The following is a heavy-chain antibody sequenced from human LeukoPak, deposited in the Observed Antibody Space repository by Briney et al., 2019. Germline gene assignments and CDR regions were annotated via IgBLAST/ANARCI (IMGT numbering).Heavy chain of an antibody. V-gene: IGHV4-59*12. CDR2: IHYTGST. CDR3: ARDGCSGGSCILDYYYMDV. D-gene: IGHD2-15*01. J-gene: IGHJ6*03. CDR1: GVSISSYY. Sequence: SETLSLTCTVSGVSISSYYWSWIRQSPGKGLECIGYIHYTGSTNYNPSLKSRVTISVETSKNQFSLKLSSVTAADTAVYYCARDGCSGGSCILDYYYMDVWGKGTTVTVSS.